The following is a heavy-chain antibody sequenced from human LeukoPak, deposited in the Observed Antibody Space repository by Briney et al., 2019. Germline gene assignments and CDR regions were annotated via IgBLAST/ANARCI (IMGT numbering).Heavy chain of an antibody. CDR3: AKDLLRYGTGWLSPWLDP. V-gene: IGHV3-9*01. Sequence: PGKSLRLSCAAAGFTFNDSAMHWVRQRPGKSLEWVSGISWNTGTIGYADSVKGRFTISRDNAKNSLYLQMTSLRADDTAFYYCAKDLLRYGTGWLSPWLDPWGQGTLVTVSS. CDR1: GFTFNDSA. CDR2: ISWNTGTI. J-gene: IGHJ5*02. D-gene: IGHD6-19*01.